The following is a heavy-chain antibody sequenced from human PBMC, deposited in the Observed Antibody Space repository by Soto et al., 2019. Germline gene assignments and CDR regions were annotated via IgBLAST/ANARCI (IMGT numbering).Heavy chain of an antibody. V-gene: IGHV4-39*01. D-gene: IGHD3-22*01. CDR2: IYYNGNT. CDR1: GGSISSSDYY. CDR3: ARRDSSGYYNNGVRWFDP. J-gene: IGHJ5*02. Sequence: PSETLSLTCTVSGGSISSSDYYWGWIRQPPGKGLEWIGSIYYNGNTYYNPSLRSRATISEDTSRNQFSLKLSSVTAADTGVYYCARRDSSGYYNNGVRWFDPWGQGTLVTVSS.